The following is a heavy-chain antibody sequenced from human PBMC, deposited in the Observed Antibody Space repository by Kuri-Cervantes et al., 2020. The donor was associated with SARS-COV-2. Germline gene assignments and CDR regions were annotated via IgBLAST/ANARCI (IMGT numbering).Heavy chain of an antibody. J-gene: IGHJ4*02. V-gene: IGHV4-4*07. CDR1: GGSISSYY. Sequence: SETLSLSCTVSGGSISSYYWSWIRQPAGKGLEWIGRIYTSGSTNCNPSIKSRVTMSVDTSKNQFSLKLSSVTAADTAVYYCARDGGLHEGYSYGYIDYWGRGPLVTVSS. CDR2: IYTSGST. D-gene: IGHD5-18*01. CDR3: ARDGGLHEGYSYGYIDY.